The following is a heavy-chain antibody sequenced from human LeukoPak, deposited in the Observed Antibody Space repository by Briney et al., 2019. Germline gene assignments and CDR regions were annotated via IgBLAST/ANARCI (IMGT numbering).Heavy chain of an antibody. Sequence: SETRSLTCVVSGGAIRSTRWWTWVRQSPEKGLEWIGENYHTGTTNYNPSLQSRVTVSVDTSKNQFSLKLSSVTAADTAVYYCARHGTGLDYDILTGYYREGDAFDIWGQGTMVTVSS. CDR2: NYHTGTT. J-gene: IGHJ3*02. CDR1: GGAIRSTRW. V-gene: IGHV4/OR15-8*03. D-gene: IGHD3-9*01. CDR3: ARHGTGLDYDILTGYYREGDAFDI.